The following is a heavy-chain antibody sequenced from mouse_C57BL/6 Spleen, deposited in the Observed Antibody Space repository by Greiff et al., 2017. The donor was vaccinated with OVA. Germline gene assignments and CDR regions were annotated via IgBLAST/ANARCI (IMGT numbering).Heavy chain of an antibody. CDR3: ARCDYEWYFDV. Sequence: VQLVESGAELARPGASVKMSCKASGYTFTSYTMHWVKQRPGQGLEWIGYINPSSGYTKYNQKFKDKATLTADKSSSTAYMQLSSLTSEDSAVYYCARCDYEWYFDVWGTGTTVTVSS. J-gene: IGHJ1*03. D-gene: IGHD2-4*01. CDR2: INPSSGYT. CDR1: GYTFTSYT. V-gene: IGHV1-4*01.